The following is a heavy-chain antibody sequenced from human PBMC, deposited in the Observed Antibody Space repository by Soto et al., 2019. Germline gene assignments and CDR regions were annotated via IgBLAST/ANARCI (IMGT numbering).Heavy chain of an antibody. CDR2: ISNDGGNK. D-gene: IGHD2-2*01. V-gene: IGHV3-30-3*01. CDR3: ARGPVEYQLLSGYFQH. CDR1: GFTFSNYA. J-gene: IGHJ1*01. Sequence: QVQLVESGGGVVQPGRSLRLSCAASGFTFSNYAIHWVRQAPDKGLQWVALISNDGGNKYYADSVKGRFIISRDNSKNRLYLQMNSLRAEDTAVYYCARGPVEYQLLSGYFQHWGQGTLVTVSS.